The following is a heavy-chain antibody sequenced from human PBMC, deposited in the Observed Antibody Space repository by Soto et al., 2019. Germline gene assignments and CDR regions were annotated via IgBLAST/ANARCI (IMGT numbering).Heavy chain of an antibody. Sequence: EVQLLEYGGGLVQPGGSLRLSCAASGFTFSNYVMSWVRQAPGKGLEWVSSISNSGSNRYYAESVKGRVTISRDNSNNPLYLQMNSLRAEDTALYYCARRGRTLPHYSYYMDVWGKWTTVTVSS. CDR2: ISNSGSNR. V-gene: IGHV3-23*01. J-gene: IGHJ6*03. CDR3: ARRGRTLPHYSYYMDV. CDR1: GFTFSNYV.